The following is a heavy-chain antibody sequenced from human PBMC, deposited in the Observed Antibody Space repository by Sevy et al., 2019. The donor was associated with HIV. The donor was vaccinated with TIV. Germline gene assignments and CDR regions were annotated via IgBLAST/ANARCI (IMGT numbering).Heavy chain of an antibody. J-gene: IGHJ4*02. D-gene: IGHD6-13*01. Sequence: GGSLRLSCAASEFTFSSYGMHWVRQAPGKGLEWVAVISYDGSEKNYVDSVKGRFTISRDNSKNTLYLQMNSLRAEDTAVYYCAKDLTWEQLVPGYFDYWGQGTLVTVSS. V-gene: IGHV3-30*18. CDR1: EFTFSSYG. CDR2: ISYDGSEK. CDR3: AKDLTWEQLVPGYFDY.